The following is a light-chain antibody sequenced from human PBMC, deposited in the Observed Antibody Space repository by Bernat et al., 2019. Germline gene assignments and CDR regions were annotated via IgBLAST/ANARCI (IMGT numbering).Light chain of an antibody. CDR3: LSADSSGTYLVV. CDR1: ALPKKY. V-gene: IGLV3-16*01. Sequence: SYDLTQPPSVSVSLGQMARITCSGEALPKKYAYWYQQKPGQFPVLVIYKDSERPSGIPERFSGSSSGTIVTLTISGVQAEDEADYYCLSADSSGTYLVVFGGGTKLTVL. J-gene: IGLJ2*01. CDR2: KDS.